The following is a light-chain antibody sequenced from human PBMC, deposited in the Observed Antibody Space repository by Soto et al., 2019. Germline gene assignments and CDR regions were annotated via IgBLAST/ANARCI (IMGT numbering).Light chain of an antibody. CDR1: QSIATY. Sequence: EIVLTLSPATLSLSPGERATLSCRASQSIATYLAWYQQKPGQAPRLLFYDASNRATGIPARFSGSGSGTDFTLTISSLEPGDFAVYYCQQRSNWPLTFGGGTKVEIK. J-gene: IGKJ4*01. CDR2: DAS. V-gene: IGKV3-11*01. CDR3: QQRSNWPLT.